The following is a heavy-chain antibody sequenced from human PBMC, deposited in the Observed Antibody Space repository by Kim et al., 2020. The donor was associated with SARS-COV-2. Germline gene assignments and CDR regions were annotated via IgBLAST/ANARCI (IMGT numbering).Heavy chain of an antibody. J-gene: IGHJ4*02. D-gene: IGHD1-26*01. Sequence: YADSVKGRFTISRDNAKNSLYLQMNSLRAEDTAVYYCARVGRVGAIDFDYWGQGTLVTVSS. CDR3: ARVGRVGAIDFDY. V-gene: IGHV3-21*01.